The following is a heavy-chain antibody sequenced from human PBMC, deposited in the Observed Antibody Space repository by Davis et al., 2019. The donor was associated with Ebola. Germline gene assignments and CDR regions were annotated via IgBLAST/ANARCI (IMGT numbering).Heavy chain of an antibody. D-gene: IGHD3-9*01. V-gene: IGHV3-33*01. CDR2: IWYDGSNK. Sequence: GESLKISCAASGFTFSSYGMHWVRQAPGKGLEWVAVIWYDGSNKYYADSVKGRFTISRDNSKNTLYLQMNSLRAEDTAVYYCARDPTTYYDILTSPYFDYWGQGTLVTVSS. CDR1: GFTFSSYG. J-gene: IGHJ4*02. CDR3: ARDPTTYYDILTSPYFDY.